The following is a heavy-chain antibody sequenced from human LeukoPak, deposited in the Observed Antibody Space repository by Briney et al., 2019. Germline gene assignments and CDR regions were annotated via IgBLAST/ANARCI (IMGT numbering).Heavy chain of an antibody. Sequence: GASVKVSCKASGYTFTSYYMHWVRQAPGQGLEWMGIINPSGGSTSYAQKFQGRVTMTRDMSTSTVYMELNSLRSEDTAVYYCAGTGSHLGFDPWGQGTLVTVSS. CDR2: INPSGGST. V-gene: IGHV1-46*01. CDR3: AGTGSHLGFDP. D-gene: IGHD3-10*01. J-gene: IGHJ5*02. CDR1: GYTFTSYY.